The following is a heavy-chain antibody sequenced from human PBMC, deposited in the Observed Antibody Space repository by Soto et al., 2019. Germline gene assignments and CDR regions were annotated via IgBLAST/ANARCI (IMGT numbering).Heavy chain of an antibody. Sequence: QVTLKESGPVLVKPTETLTLTCTVSGFSLTIPRMGVSWIRQPPGKALEWLAHISSNDEKSYSTSLKSRLTISKDTSKGQVVLTMIKMDPVDTATYYFLRTSGGIATADPNDQWGQGTLVTVFS. J-gene: IGHJ4*02. CDR3: LRTSGGIATADPNDQ. CDR1: GFSLTIPRMG. CDR2: ISSNDEK. V-gene: IGHV2-26*01. D-gene: IGHD6-13*01.